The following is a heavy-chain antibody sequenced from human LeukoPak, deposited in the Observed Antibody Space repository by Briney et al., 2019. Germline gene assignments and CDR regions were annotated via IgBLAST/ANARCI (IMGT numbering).Heavy chain of an antibody. CDR2: IYTSGST. D-gene: IGHD2-8*01. J-gene: IGHJ6*03. Sequence: SETLSLTCTVSGGSISSYYWSWIRQPAGKGLEWIGRIYTSGSTNYNPSLKSRVTISVDTSKNRFSLKLSSVTAADTAVYYCARARIVLMVYAQAPYYYMDVWGKGTTVTVSS. CDR3: ARARIVLMVYAQAPYYYMDV. V-gene: IGHV4-4*07. CDR1: GGSISSYY.